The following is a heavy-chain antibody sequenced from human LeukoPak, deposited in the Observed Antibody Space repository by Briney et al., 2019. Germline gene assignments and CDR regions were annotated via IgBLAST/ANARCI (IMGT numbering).Heavy chain of an antibody. D-gene: IGHD3-22*01. J-gene: IGHJ4*02. Sequence: SETLSLTCGVYDDSFSNFYWSWIRQPPGKGLEWIGEINHSGSTNYNPSLKSRVTISVDTSKNQFSLKLSSVTAADTAVYYCTGGYYISGLDYWGQGTLVTVSS. CDR2: INHSGST. CDR3: TGGYYISGLDY. V-gene: IGHV4-34*01. CDR1: DDSFSNFY.